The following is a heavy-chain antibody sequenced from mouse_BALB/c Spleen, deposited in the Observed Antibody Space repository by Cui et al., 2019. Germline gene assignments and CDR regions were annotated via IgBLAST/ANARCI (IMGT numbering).Heavy chain of an antibody. CDR1: GYTFTSYW. D-gene: IGHD1-1*01. Sequence: QVQLQQPGAELVKPGASVKLSCKASGYTFTSYWMHWVKQRPGRGLEWIGRIYPNSGGTKYNEKFKSKATLTVDKPSSTAYMQLSILTSEDSAVYYCARYDYYGSSYFDYWGQGTTLTVSS. CDR3: ARYDYYGSSYFDY. J-gene: IGHJ2*01. CDR2: IYPNSGGT. V-gene: IGHV1-72*01.